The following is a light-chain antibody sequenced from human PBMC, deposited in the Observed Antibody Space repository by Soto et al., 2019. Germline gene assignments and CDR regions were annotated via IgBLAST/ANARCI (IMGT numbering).Light chain of an antibody. CDR3: QQYSDLPMT. Sequence: DIVLTQSPGTLSLSPGERATLSCQPSQSVCSSYLAWYQQKPGQAPRLLIYGASRRATGIPDRFSGSASGTDFTLTISRLEPEDVAVYFCQQYSDLPMTFGQGTRLEIK. V-gene: IGKV3-20*01. CDR2: GAS. CDR1: QSVCSSY. J-gene: IGKJ5*01.